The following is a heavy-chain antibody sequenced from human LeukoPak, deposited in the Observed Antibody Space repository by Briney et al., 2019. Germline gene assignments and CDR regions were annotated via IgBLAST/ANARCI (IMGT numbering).Heavy chain of an antibody. CDR1: GFTFSSYG. J-gene: IGHJ5*02. CDR3: AKDPDYGTFDP. CDR2: ISGSGGST. V-gene: IGHV3-23*01. Sequence: GGSLRLSCAASGFTFSSYGMSWVRQAPGKRLEWVSAISGSGGSTYYADSVKGRFTISRDNSKNTLYLQMNSLRAEDTAVYYCAKDPDYGTFDPWGQGTLVTVSS. D-gene: IGHD4-17*01.